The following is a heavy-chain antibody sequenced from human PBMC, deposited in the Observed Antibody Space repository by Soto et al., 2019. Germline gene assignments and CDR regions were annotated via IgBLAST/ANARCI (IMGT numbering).Heavy chain of an antibody. Sequence: EVQLVESGGGLVQPGGSLRLSCAASGFTFSSYEMNWVRQAPGKGLEWVSYISRGGGTIYYADSVKGRFTNSRDNAKNSLYLQMNSLRAEDTAVYYCARDDSGWDYWGQGTLVTVSS. CDR3: ARDDSGWDY. CDR1: GFTFSSYE. D-gene: IGHD5-12*01. CDR2: ISRGGGTI. J-gene: IGHJ4*02. V-gene: IGHV3-48*03.